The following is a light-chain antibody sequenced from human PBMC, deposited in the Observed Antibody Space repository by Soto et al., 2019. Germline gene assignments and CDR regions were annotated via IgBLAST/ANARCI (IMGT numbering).Light chain of an antibody. V-gene: IGKV3-20*01. CDR2: GAS. J-gene: IGKJ1*01. CDR3: QQYGNSPRA. CDR1: QRVNSGS. Sequence: EIVLTQSPGTLSFSVGAGATLTCRASQRVNSGSLAWYQQKPGQAPRLLIHGASSRATGIPDRFSGSGSGTDFSLTVSRLEPEDFAVYYCQQYGNSPRAFGQGTKVDIK.